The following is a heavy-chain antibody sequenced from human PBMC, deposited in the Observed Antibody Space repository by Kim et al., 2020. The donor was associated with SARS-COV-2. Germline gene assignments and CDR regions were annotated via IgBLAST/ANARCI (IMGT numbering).Heavy chain of an antibody. D-gene: IGHD6-13*01. CDR2: ISSSSSYI. J-gene: IGHJ5*02. CDR1: GFTFSSYS. V-gene: IGHV3-21*01. Sequence: GGSLRLSCAASGFTFSSYSMNWVRQAPGKGLEWVSSISSSSSYIYYADSVKGRLTISRDNAKNSLYLQTNSLRAEETAVYYCARAGAAAGAGWFDPWGQG. CDR3: ARAGAAAGAGWFDP.